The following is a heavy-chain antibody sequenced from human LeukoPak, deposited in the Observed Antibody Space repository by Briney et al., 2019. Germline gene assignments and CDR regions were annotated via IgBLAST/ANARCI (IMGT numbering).Heavy chain of an antibody. CDR1: GGSISSYY. CDR2: IYYSGST. V-gene: IGHV4-59*01. D-gene: IGHD4-17*01. CDR3: ARDRFDIHDYDDYPR. J-gene: IGHJ3*01. Sequence: PSETLSLTCTVSGGSISSYYWSWIRQPPGKGLEWIGYIYYSGSTNYNPSLKSRVTISVDTSKNQFSLKLSSVTAADTAVYYCARDRFDIHDYDDYPRWGQGTMVTVSS.